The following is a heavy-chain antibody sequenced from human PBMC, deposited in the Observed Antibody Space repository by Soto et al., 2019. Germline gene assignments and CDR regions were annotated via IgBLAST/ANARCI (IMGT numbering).Heavy chain of an antibody. J-gene: IGHJ4*02. Sequence: QVQLVQSGAEEKKPGASVKVSCKASRDTFTNYFMHWVRQASGQGLEWMGIINPNDGSATYAQRFQGRVTMTRDTSTSTVYMELSSLRSEDTAVYYCARDQNSIHFDYWGQGTLVTVSS. CDR2: INPNDGSA. CDR3: ARDQNSIHFDY. D-gene: IGHD4-4*01. CDR1: RDTFTNYF. V-gene: IGHV1-46*01.